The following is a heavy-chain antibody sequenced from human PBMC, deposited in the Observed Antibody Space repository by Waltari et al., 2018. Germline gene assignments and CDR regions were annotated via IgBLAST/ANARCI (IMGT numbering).Heavy chain of an antibody. V-gene: IGHV3-7*01. D-gene: IGHD6-19*01. CDR3: AGSTGWLLES. CDR2: IRQDGSEK. CDR1: GFTFSTFW. Sequence: VQLVESGGGWVQPGGSLKLPCCASGFTFSTFWMSWVRLAPGKGPEWVAIIRQDGSEKLYVDSVKGRFTISRDNAKNSVYLQMNFLRAEDTAVYYCAGSTGWLLESWGQGTLVTVSS. J-gene: IGHJ4*02.